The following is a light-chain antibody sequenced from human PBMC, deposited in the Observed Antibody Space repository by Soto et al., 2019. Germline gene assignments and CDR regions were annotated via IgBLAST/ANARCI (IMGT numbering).Light chain of an antibody. V-gene: IGLV7-43*01. CDR2: ITD. CDR3: LPCYGGSQFGV. Sequence: QAVVTQEPSLTVSPGGTVTLTCTSNTGAITSSYYPNWFQQKPGQAPRALNFITDNRHSWTPARFSGSLLGDKAALTLARVPTEDDAEYYCLPCYGGSQFGVFGTGTKVTVL. J-gene: IGLJ1*01. CDR1: TGAITSSYY.